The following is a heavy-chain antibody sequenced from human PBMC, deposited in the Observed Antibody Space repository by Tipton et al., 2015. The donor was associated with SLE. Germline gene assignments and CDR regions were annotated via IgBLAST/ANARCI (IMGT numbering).Heavy chain of an antibody. CDR2: IYYAGTT. Sequence: TLSLTCTVSGASISNSNYYFGWIRQPPGKGLEWIGTIYYAGTTRYNLSLKSRVTISVDTDKNHISLELTSVTAADTAVYYCARHRNWEGRRAFDPWGQGILVIVSS. CDR3: ARHRNWEGRRAFDP. V-gene: IGHV4-39*07. J-gene: IGHJ5*02. D-gene: IGHD1-14*01. CDR1: GASISNSNYY.